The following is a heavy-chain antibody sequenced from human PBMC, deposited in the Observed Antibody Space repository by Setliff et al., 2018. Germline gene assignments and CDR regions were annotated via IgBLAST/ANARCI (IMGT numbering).Heavy chain of an antibody. CDR2: INPSGGST. D-gene: IGHD3-3*01. V-gene: IGHV1-46*01. Sequence: GASVKVSCKASGYTFTSYYMHWVRQAPGQGLEWMGIINPSGGSTSYAQKFQGRVTITADKSPSTAYMELSSLRSEDTAVYYCARAKSWSGGPYYFDNWGQGTLVTVSS. CDR3: ARAKSWSGGPYYFDN. CDR1: GYTFTSYY. J-gene: IGHJ4*02.